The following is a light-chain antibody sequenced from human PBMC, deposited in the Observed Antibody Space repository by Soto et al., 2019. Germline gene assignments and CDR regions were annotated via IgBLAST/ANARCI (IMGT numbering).Light chain of an antibody. V-gene: IGKV1-39*01. CDR2: AAS. CDR1: QSIARD. J-gene: IGKJ1*01. Sequence: DIQMTQSPSSLSASVGDRVTITCRASQSIARDLNWYQQKSGKAPKFLIYAASSLQNGVPSRFSGRGSGTDFTLTISSLQPEDSATYFCQQSYTNPPWTFGQGTKVDIX. CDR3: QQSYTNPPWT.